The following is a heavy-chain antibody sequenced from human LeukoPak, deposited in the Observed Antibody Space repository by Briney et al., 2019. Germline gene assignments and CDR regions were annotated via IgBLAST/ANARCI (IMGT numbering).Heavy chain of an antibody. V-gene: IGHV1-58*02. D-gene: IGHD3-10*01. CDR1: GFTFTSSA. Sequence: SVKVSCKASGFTFTSSAMQWVRQARGQRLEWIGWIVVGSGNTNYAQKFQERVTITRDMSTSTAYMELSSLRSEDTAVYYCAADSYYYGSGSTVFDYWGQGTLVTVSS. CDR3: AADSYYYGSGSTVFDY. CDR2: IVVGSGNT. J-gene: IGHJ4*02.